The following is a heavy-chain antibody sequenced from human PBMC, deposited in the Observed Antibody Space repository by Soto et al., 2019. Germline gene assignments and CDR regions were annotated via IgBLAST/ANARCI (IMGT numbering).Heavy chain of an antibody. CDR1: GFTFSSYG. CDR3: AKDLTLRWPQLPLFF. D-gene: IGHD3-16*02. CDR2: ISYDGSNK. Sequence: PGGSLRLSCAASGFTFSSYGMHWVRQAPGKGLEWVAVISYDGSNKHYADSVKGRFTISRDNSKNTLYLQMNSLRAEDTAVYYCAKDLTLRWPQLPLFFGGQGTLVTVSS. J-gene: IGHJ4*02. V-gene: IGHV3-30*18.